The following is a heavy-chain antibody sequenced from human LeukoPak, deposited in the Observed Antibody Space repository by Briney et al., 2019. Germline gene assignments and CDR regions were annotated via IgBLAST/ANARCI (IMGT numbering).Heavy chain of an antibody. CDR3: ARGYGGHVDY. CDR2: IYHSGTT. D-gene: IGHD4-23*01. CDR1: GYSISSGNY. J-gene: IGHJ4*02. V-gene: IGHV4-38-2*02. Sequence: PSETLSLTCTVSGYSISSGNYWGWIRQSPGKRLEWIGNIYHSGTTYYNPSLKSRVTISVDTSKNQFSLKLSSVTAADTAVYYCARGYGGHVDYWGQGTLVTVSS.